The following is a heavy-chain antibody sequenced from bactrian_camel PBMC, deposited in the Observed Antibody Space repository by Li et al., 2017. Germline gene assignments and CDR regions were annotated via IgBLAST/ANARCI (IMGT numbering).Heavy chain of an antibody. D-gene: IGHD5*01. V-gene: IGHV3S32*01. CDR2: ISPRGVTT. CDR3: AKSRLGWVLGRSDFGY. J-gene: IGHJ6*01. Sequence: VQLVESGGGSVQAGGSLRLSCVGSGFKFEPVDLSWVRQSPEKGLEWVSLISPRGVTTYYADSVKGRFTISRDNANNTLYLELNRLKTEDTAMYYCAKSRLGWVLGRSDFGYWGQGTQVTVS. CDR1: GFKFEPVD.